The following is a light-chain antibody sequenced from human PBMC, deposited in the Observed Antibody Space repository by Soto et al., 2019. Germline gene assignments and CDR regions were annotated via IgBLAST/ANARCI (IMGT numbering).Light chain of an antibody. CDR1: QTGDSRY. CDR2: AAS. J-gene: IGKJ1*01. Sequence: EIVLTQSPGTLSLSPGETATLSCRASQTGDSRYLAWYQQKRGQAPRLLIYAASSRATGVPDRFSGSGSGTDFTLTIRRLEPEDFAVYYCQQYGGSPRTFGQGTKVDIK. CDR3: QQYGGSPRT. V-gene: IGKV3-20*01.